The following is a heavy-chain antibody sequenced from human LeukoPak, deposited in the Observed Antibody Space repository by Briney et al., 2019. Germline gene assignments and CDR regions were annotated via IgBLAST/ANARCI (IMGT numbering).Heavy chain of an antibody. V-gene: IGHV1-8*01. CDR2: MNPNSGNT. CDR1: GYTFTSYD. J-gene: IGHJ3*02. D-gene: IGHD3-3*02. Sequence: SVKVSCKASGYTFTSYDINWVRQATGQGLEWIGWMNPNSGNTGYAQKFQGRVTTTRNTSISTAYMELSSLRSEDTAAYYCALDVLAHDAFDIWGQGTMVTVSS. CDR3: ALDVLAHDAFDI.